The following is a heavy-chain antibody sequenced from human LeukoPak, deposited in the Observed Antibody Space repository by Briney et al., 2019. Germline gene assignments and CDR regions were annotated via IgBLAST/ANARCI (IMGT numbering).Heavy chain of an antibody. J-gene: IGHJ3*02. CDR1: GGSISSSSYY. V-gene: IGHV4-61*05. CDR2: IYYSGST. CDR3: ARVSTPVGFGNLYCSSTSCFMGAFDI. D-gene: IGHD2-2*01. Sequence: SETLSLTCTVSGGSISSSSYYWGWIRQPPGKGLEWIGYIYYSGSTNYNPSLKSRVTISVDTSKNQFSLKLSSVTAADTAVYYCARVSTPVGFGNLYCSSTSCFMGAFDIWGQGTMVTVSS.